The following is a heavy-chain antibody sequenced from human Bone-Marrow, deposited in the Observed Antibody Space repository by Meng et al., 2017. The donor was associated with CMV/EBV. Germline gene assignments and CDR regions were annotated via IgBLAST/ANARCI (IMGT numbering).Heavy chain of an antibody. V-gene: IGHV1-69*05. CDR3: ARERVVAPAAPTNWFDP. J-gene: IGHJ5*02. Sequence: SVKVSCKASGGTFSSYAISWVRQAPGQGLEWMGGIIPIFGTANYAQKFQGRVTITTDESTSTAYMELSSLRSEDTAVYYCARERVVAPAAPTNWFDPWGQGPLVTVSS. CDR1: GGTFSSYA. CDR2: IIPIFGTA. D-gene: IGHD2-2*01.